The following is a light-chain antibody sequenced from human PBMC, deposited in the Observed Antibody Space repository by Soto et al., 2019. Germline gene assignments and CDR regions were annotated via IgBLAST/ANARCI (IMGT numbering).Light chain of an antibody. CDR2: WAS. V-gene: IGKV4-1*01. CDR3: QQYESTPPT. Sequence: DIVMTQPPDSLAVSLGERATINCKSSQSVLYSSNNKNHLAWYQQRPGQPPKLLIYWASTRESGVPDRFSGSGSGTDFTLTITSLQAEDVAVYYCQQYESTPPTFGQGTKLEIK. J-gene: IGKJ2*01. CDR1: QSVLYSSNNKNH.